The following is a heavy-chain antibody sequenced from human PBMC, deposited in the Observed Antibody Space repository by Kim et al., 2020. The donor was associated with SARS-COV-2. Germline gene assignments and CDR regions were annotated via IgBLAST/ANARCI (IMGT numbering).Heavy chain of an antibody. CDR3: AADYGDFAWDY. Sequence: SETLSLTCTVSGGSISSYYWSWIRQPPGKGLEWIEYIYYSGSTNYNPSLKSRVTISVDTSKNQFSLKLSSVTAADTAVYYCAADYGDFAWDYWGQGTLVTVSS. D-gene: IGHD4-17*01. CDR2: IYYSGST. J-gene: IGHJ4*02. V-gene: IGHV4-59*01. CDR1: GGSISSYY.